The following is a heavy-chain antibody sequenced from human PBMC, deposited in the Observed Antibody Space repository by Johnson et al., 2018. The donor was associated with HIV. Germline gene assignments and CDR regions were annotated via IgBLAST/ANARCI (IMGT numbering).Heavy chain of an antibody. CDR3: AGAPLRHDAFDI. V-gene: IGHV3-30*04. CDR1: GFTFSSHP. D-gene: IGHD4-17*01. Sequence: QVQLVESGGGVVQPGRSLRLSCAASGFTFSSHPMNWVRQAPGKGLEWVAVISYDGRNEYYVDSVKDRFTSSRDNSKNTLYLQMNSLRAEDTAVYYCAGAPLRHDAFDIWGQGTMVTVSS. J-gene: IGHJ3*02. CDR2: ISYDGRNE.